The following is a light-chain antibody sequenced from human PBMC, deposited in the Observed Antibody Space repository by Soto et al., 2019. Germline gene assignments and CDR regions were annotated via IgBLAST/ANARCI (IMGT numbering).Light chain of an antibody. CDR2: AAS. CDR3: LQVNSFPRT. CDR1: QDIGGR. Sequence: DLQMTQKHSNLSASVEDRITITCLASQDIGGRLAWFQQKPGKAPQYLIQAASILQSGVPSRFSGSGSGTEFILTINSLQPEDVAIYYCLQVNSFPRTFGQGTRLEIK. V-gene: IGKV1-12*01. J-gene: IGKJ5*01.